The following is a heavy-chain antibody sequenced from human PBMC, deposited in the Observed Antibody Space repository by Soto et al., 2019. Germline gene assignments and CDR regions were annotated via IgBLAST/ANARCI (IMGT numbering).Heavy chain of an antibody. CDR3: ARDLITFGGVDAFDI. Sequence: EVQLVESGGGLVQPGGSLRLSCAASGFTVSSNYMSWVRQAPGKGLEWVSVIYSGGSTYYADSVKGRFTISRDNSKNTLYLQMNILRAEDTAVYYCARDLITFGGVDAFDIWGQGTMVTVSS. CDR2: IYSGGST. D-gene: IGHD3-16*01. CDR1: GFTVSSNY. V-gene: IGHV3-66*01. J-gene: IGHJ3*02.